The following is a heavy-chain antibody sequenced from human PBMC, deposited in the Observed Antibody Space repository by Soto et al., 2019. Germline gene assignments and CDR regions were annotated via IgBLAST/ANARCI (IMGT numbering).Heavy chain of an antibody. CDR1: GLTLSHAW. D-gene: IGHD7-27*01. J-gene: IGHJ4*02. CDR3: VADVPGVRTNWGFYY. CDR2: ITTKGEGGTM. V-gene: IGHV3-15*07. Sequence: EVQLVESGGGFVEPGGSLRLSCVGSGLTLSHAWMTWFRQAPGKGQEWVGRITTKGEGGTMEYAAPVKGRFSVSRDDSEHTLYLHMGSLHSEDAAMYYCVADVPGVRTNWGFYYWGQGTLVTVSS.